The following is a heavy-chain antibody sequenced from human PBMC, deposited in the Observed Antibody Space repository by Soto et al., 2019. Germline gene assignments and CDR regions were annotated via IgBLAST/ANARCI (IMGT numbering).Heavy chain of an antibody. J-gene: IGHJ4*02. CDR1: GFIFSDYG. D-gene: IGHD3-10*01. V-gene: IGHV3-33*01. CDR2: IWYDGSNK. CDR3: ARDPSHGSGSYLDS. Sequence: GGSLRISCAASGFIFSDYGMHWVRQAPGKGLEWVAVIWYDGSNKYYGDSVKGRFSVSRDNSKNMLYLQMNGLRVEDTAVFYCARDPSHGSGSYLDSWGQGTLVTVSS.